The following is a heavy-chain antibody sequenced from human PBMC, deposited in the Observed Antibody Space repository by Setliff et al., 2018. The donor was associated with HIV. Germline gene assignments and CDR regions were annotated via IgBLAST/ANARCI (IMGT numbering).Heavy chain of an antibody. V-gene: IGHV4-4*08. Sequence: SETLSLTCTVSGGSIGGYYWSWIRRPPGTGLEWLGCIYSGGSTNYNPSLESRVTISLDTSKNQFSLRLTSVTAADTAVYYCARVRSYGSAYDAFDVWGPGTMVT. CDR2: IYSGGST. CDR1: GGSIGGYY. J-gene: IGHJ3*01. D-gene: IGHD3-10*01. CDR3: ARVRSYGSAYDAFDV.